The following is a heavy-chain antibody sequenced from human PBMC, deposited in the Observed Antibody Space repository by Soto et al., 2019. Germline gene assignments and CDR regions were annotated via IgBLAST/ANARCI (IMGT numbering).Heavy chain of an antibody. V-gene: IGHV3-21*06. CDR2: ISSTTNYI. CDR3: ARESEDLTSNFDY. J-gene: IGHJ4*02. CDR1: GFTXTRYS. Sequence: PGGPLRLSCAASGFTXTRYSMNWVRQAPGKGLEWVSSISSTTNYIYYVDSMKGRFTISRDNAKNSLYLEMNSLRAEDTAVYYCARESEDLTSNFDYWGQGTLVTVSS.